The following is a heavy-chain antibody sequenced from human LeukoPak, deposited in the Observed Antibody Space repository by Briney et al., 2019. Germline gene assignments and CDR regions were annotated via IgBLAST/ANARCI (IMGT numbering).Heavy chain of an antibody. J-gene: IGHJ4*02. D-gene: IGHD3-10*01. V-gene: IGHV4-59*01. CDR3: ARGRAHGADY. CDR1: GGSISSYY. Sequence: SETLSLTCTVSGGSISSYYWSWIRQPPGKGLEWIGYIYYSGSTNYNPSLKSRVTISVDTSKNQFSLKLSSVTAADTAVYYCARGRAHGADYWGQRTLVTVSS. CDR2: IYYSGST.